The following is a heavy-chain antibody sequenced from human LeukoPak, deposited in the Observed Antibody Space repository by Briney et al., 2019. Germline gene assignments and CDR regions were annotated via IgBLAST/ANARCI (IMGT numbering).Heavy chain of an antibody. CDR1: GGTFSSYA. CDR3: ARGQGPVAPGLGYYGMDV. J-gene: IGHJ6*02. Sequence: ASVKVSCKASGGTFSSYAISWVRQAPEQGLEWMGGIIPIFGTANYAQKFQGRVTITADESTSTAYMELSSLRSEDTAVYYCARGQGPVAPGLGYYGMDVWGQGTTVTVSS. CDR2: IIPIFGTA. V-gene: IGHV1-69*13.